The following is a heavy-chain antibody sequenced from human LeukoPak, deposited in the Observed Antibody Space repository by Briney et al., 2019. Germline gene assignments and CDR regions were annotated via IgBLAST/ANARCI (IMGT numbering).Heavy chain of an antibody. CDR2: IYYSEST. CDR3: ARGLVGATIYFDY. J-gene: IGHJ4*02. D-gene: IGHD1-26*01. Sequence: PSGTLSLTCTVSGGSISSYYWSWIRQPPGKGLEWIGYIYYSESTNYNPSLKSRVTISADTSKNQFSLKLSSVTAADTAVFYCARGLVGATIYFDYWGQGTLVTVSS. CDR1: GGSISSYY. V-gene: IGHV4-59*01.